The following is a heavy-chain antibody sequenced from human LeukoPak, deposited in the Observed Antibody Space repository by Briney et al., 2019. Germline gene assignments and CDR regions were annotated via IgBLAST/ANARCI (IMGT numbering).Heavy chain of an antibody. Sequence: ASVKVSCKASGYTFNTYGISWVRQAPGQGPEWMGWISAYNGKSNYAQKFQGRVTMTRDTSTSTAYMELRRLRSDDTAVYYCARVFYYDTSGHNWFDSWGQGTLVTVSS. J-gene: IGHJ5*01. CDR2: ISAYNGKS. V-gene: IGHV1-18*01. CDR3: ARVFYYDTSGHNWFDS. D-gene: IGHD3-22*01. CDR1: GYTFNTYG.